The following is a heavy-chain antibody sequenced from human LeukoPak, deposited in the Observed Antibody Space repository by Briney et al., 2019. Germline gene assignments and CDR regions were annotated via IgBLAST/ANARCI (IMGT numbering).Heavy chain of an antibody. Sequence: SETLSLTCTVSGGSISSYYWSWIRQPPGKGLEWIGYIYYSGSTNYNPSLKSRVTISVDTSKNQFSLKLSSVTAADTAVYYCARDLQWLRLYYFDYWGQGTLVSVSS. D-gene: IGHD5-12*01. CDR1: GGSISSYY. CDR2: IYYSGST. CDR3: ARDLQWLRLYYFDY. J-gene: IGHJ4*02. V-gene: IGHV4-59*01.